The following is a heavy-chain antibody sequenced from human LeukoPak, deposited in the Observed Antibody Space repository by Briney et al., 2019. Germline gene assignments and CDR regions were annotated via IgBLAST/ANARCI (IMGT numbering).Heavy chain of an antibody. CDR2: IIPIFGTA. CDR1: GGTFSSYA. Sequence: ASVKVSCTASGGTFSSYAISWVRQAPGQGLEWMGGIIPIFGTANYAQKFQGRVTITADESTSTAYMELSSLRSEDTAVYYCARLQVPAKNWFDPWGQGTLVTVSS. D-gene: IGHD2-2*01. J-gene: IGHJ5*02. V-gene: IGHV1-69*13. CDR3: ARLQVPAKNWFDP.